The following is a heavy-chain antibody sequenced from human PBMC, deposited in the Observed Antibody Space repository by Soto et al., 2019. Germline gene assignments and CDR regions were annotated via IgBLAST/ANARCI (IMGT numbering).Heavy chain of an antibody. J-gene: IGHJ4*02. CDR3: ARDPFEASAGTVNY. CDR2: IKQDGSEK. V-gene: IGHV3-7*01. D-gene: IGHD6-13*01. Sequence: PGGSLRLSCAASGFTFSSYWMSWVRQAPGKGLEWVANIKQDGSEKYYVDSVKGRFTISRDNAKNSLYLQMNSLRAEVTAVYYCARDPFEASAGTVNYWGQGTLVPVSS. CDR1: GFTFSSYW.